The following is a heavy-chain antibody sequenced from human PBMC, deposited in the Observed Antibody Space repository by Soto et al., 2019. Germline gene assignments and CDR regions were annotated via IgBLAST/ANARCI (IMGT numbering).Heavy chain of an antibody. D-gene: IGHD6-19*01. CDR2: IYSGGRT. CDR1: GFTVSSNY. J-gene: IGHJ4*02. CDR3: ARDQGIPVTA. V-gene: IGHV3-53*01. Sequence: EVQLVESGGGLIQPGGSLRLSCAASGFTVSSNYMSWVRQAPGKGREWISVIYSGGRTNYADSVKGRFTISRDNSKNTVYLQMNSLRAEDTAVYYCARDQGIPVTAWGQGTLVTVSS.